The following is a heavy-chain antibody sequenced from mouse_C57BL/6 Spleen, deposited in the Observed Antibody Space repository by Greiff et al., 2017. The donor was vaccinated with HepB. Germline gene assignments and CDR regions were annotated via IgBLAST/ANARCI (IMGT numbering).Heavy chain of an antibody. J-gene: IGHJ3*01. D-gene: IGHD2-1*01. CDR3: ARKNYGNYEDWFAY. CDR2: IYPRSGNT. CDR1: GYTFTSYG. V-gene: IGHV1-81*01. Sequence: VQLQQSGAELARPGASVKLSCKASGYTFTSYGISWVKQSTGQGLEWIGEIYPRSGNTYYNEKFKGKATLTADKSSSTAYMELRSLTSEDSAVYFCARKNYGNYEDWFAYWGQGTLVTVSA.